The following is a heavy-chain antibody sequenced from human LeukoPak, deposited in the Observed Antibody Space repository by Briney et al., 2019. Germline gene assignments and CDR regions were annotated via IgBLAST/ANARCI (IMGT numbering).Heavy chain of an antibody. V-gene: IGHV1-46*01. CDR3: ARGTVRGYSYDCEWCY. Sequence: ASVKVSCKASGYTFTSYYMHWVRQAPGQGLEWMGIINPSGGSTSYAQKFQGRVTMTRDTSTSTVYMELSSLRSEDTAVYYCARGTVRGYSYDCEWCYWGQGTLVAVSS. CDR2: INPSGGST. CDR1: GYTFTSYY. D-gene: IGHD5-18*01. J-gene: IGHJ4*02.